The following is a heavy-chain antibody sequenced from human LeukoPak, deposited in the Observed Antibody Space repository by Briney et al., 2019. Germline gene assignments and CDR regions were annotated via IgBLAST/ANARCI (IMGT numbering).Heavy chain of an antibody. J-gene: IGHJ4*02. Sequence: GGSLRLSCAASGFTFSDIWMSWVRQAPGKGLEWVGRIKSNVDGGARDYAAPVKGRFTISRDDSKNTLYLQISRLKTEDTGVYYCTTDGVDFWSGYYIGNYWGQGTLVAVSS. CDR3: TTDGVDFWSGYYIGNY. CDR1: GFTFSDIW. V-gene: IGHV3-15*01. CDR2: IKSNVDGGAR. D-gene: IGHD3-3*01.